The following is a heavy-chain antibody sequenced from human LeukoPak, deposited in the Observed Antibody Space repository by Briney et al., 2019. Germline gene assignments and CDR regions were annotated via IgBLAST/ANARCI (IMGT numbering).Heavy chain of an antibody. CDR3: AKDPVYQRLSSSDVVI. D-gene: IGHD2-2*01. Sequence: GGSLRLSCAASGFTFSSYAMSWVRQAPGKGLEWVSGISGSGGTTYYADAVKGRFTISSDNSKNTLYLQMNSLRGEDTAVSYCAKDPVYQRLSSSDVVICGEETIVTVSS. CDR2: ISGSGGTT. J-gene: IGHJ3*02. V-gene: IGHV3-23*01. CDR1: GFTFSSYA.